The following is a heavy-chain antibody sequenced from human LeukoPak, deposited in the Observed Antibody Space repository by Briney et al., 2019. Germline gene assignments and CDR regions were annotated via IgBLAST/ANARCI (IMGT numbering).Heavy chain of an antibody. CDR3: VRDYVYAFDI. D-gene: IGHD3-16*01. Sequence: NPGGSLRLSCAASGFTFSNYNFYWVRQAPGKGLEWVSSISSTSSYIYYADSVKGRFTISRDNAKNSLYLQMNGLSADDTAVYYCVRDYVYAFDIWGQGTMVTVSS. J-gene: IGHJ3*02. CDR2: ISSTSSYI. CDR1: GFTFSNYN. V-gene: IGHV3-21*06.